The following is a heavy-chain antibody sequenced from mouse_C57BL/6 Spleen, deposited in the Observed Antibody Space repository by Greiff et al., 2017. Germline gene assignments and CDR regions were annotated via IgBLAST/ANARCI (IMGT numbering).Heavy chain of an antibody. CDR3: SRWDDGYYWYYLDY. CDR2: IDPETGGT. V-gene: IGHV1-15*01. J-gene: IGHJ2*01. CDR1: GYTFTDYE. D-gene: IGHD2-3*01. Sequence: LVESGAELVRPGASVTLSCKASGYTFTDYEMHWVKQTPVHGLEWIGAIDPETGGTAYNQKFKGKAILTADKSSSTAYMELRSLTSEESAVNYSSRWDDGYYWYYLDYWGQGTTLTVSS.